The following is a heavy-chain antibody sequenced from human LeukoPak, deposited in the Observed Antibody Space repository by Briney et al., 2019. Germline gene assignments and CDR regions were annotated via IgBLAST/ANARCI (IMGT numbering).Heavy chain of an antibody. Sequence: GGSLRLSCAASGFTFSSYAMSWVRQAPGKGLEWVSAISGSGGSTYYADSVKGRFTISRDDSKNTLYLQMNSLRAEDTAVYYCAKALQTVTTWSPFDYWGQGTLVTVSS. D-gene: IGHD4-11*01. J-gene: IGHJ4*02. CDR1: GFTFSSYA. V-gene: IGHV3-23*01. CDR2: ISGSGGST. CDR3: AKALQTVTTWSPFDY.